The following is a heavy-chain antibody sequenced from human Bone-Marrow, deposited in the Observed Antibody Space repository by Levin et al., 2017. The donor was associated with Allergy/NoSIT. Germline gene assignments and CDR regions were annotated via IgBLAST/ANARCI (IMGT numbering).Heavy chain of an antibody. V-gene: IGHV3-23*01. D-gene: IGHD6-19*01. J-gene: IGHJ4*02. CDR3: AKGAGWVAGAVALI. CDR2: ISGSGSST. Sequence: GESLKISYAASGFTFNSYALSWVRQAPGKGLEWVSAISGSGSSTYYADSVKGRFTISRDNSKTTLYLQMNSLCAEETAVYYCAKGAGWVAGAVALIWGQGTLVTVSS. CDR1: GFTFNSYA.